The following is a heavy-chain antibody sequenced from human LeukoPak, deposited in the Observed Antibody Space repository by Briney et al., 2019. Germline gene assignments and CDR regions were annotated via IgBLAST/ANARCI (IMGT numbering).Heavy chain of an antibody. CDR3: AGPRIAAAGKYGPARDAFDI. D-gene: IGHD6-13*01. J-gene: IGHJ3*02. CDR1: GGTFSSYA. CDR2: IIPIFGTA. V-gene: IGHV1-69*01. Sequence: SVKVSCKASGGTFSSYAISWVRQATGQGLEWMGGIIPIFGTANYAQKFQGRVTITADESTSTAYMELSSLRSEDTAVYYCAGPRIAAAGKYGPARDAFDIWGQGTMVTVSS.